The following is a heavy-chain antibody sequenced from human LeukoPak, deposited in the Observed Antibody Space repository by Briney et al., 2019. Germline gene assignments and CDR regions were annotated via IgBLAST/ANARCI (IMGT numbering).Heavy chain of an antibody. Sequence: GALRPFRTAFGFTLNTLLMALVRPASGKGLEWVANIKQDGSEKYYVDSVKGRFTISRDNTKNSVYLQMNSLRAEDTAVYYCAINHDYWGQGTLVTVSS. V-gene: IGHV3-7*01. CDR1: GFTLNTLL. CDR2: IKQDGSEK. CDR3: AINHDY. J-gene: IGHJ4*02.